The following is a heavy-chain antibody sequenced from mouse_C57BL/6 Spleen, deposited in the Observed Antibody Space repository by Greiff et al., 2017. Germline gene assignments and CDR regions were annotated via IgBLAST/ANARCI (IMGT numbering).Heavy chain of an antibody. Sequence: VKLQESGPELVKPGASVKISCTASGYAFSSSWMNWVKQRPGKGLEWIGRIYPGDGDTNYNGKFKGKATLTADKSSSTAYMQLSSLTSEDSAVYYCARSMYYYGGYFDVWGTGTTVTVSS. CDR2: IYPGDGDT. V-gene: IGHV1-82*01. CDR1: GYAFSSSW. J-gene: IGHJ1*03. CDR3: ARSMYYYGGYFDV. D-gene: IGHD1-1*01.